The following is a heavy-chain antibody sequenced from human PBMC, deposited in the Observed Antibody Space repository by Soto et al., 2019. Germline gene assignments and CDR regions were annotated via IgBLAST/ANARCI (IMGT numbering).Heavy chain of an antibody. Sequence: PGGSLRLSCAASGFTFSSYAMSWVRQAPGKGLEWVSAISGSGGSTYYADSVKGRFTISRDNSKNTLYLQMNSLRAEDTAVYYCAKDWDPDDYIWGSYPPRTTLIDYWGQGTLVTVSS. CDR3: AKDWDPDDYIWGSYPPRTTLIDY. J-gene: IGHJ4*02. CDR2: ISGSGGST. CDR1: GFTFSSYA. V-gene: IGHV3-23*01. D-gene: IGHD3-16*02.